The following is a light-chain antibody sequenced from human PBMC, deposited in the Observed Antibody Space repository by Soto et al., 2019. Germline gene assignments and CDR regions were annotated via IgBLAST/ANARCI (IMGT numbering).Light chain of an antibody. CDR1: SSDVGSYNL. V-gene: IGLV2-23*01. CDR3: CSYAGSYYV. Sequence: QSVLTQPASVSGSPGQSITISCTGTSSDVGSYNLVSWYQQHPGKAPKLMIYEDSKRPSGVSYRFSGSKSGNTASLTISGLQAEDEADYYCCSYAGSYYVFGIGTKLTVL. J-gene: IGLJ1*01. CDR2: EDS.